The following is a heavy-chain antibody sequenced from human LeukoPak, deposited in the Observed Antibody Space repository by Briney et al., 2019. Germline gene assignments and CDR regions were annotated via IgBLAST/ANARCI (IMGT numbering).Heavy chain of an antibody. D-gene: IGHD3-3*01. V-gene: IGHV1-69*05. CDR2: IIPIFGTA. J-gene: IGHJ6*03. CDR3: ARGYYDFWSGYSSYYYYYMDV. CDR1: GGTLSSYA. Sequence: SVKVSCKASGGTLSSYAISWVRQAPGQGLEWMGGIIPIFGTANYAQKFQGRVTITTDESTSTAYMELSSLRSEDTAVYYCARGYYDFWSGYSSYYYYYMDVWGKGTTVTVSS.